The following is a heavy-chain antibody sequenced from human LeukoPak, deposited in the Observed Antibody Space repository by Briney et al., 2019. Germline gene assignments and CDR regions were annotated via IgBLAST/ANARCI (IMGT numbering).Heavy chain of an antibody. CDR2: ISGSGGST. J-gene: IGHJ4*02. CDR1: GFTFSSYA. V-gene: IGHV3-23*01. Sequence: GGSLRLSCAASGFTFSSYAMSWVRQAPGKGLGWVSAISGSGGSTYYADSVKGRFTISRDNSKNTLYLQMNSLRAEDTAVYYCAKDGGRSGISDYWGQGTLVTVSS. D-gene: IGHD3-10*01. CDR3: AKDGGRSGISDY.